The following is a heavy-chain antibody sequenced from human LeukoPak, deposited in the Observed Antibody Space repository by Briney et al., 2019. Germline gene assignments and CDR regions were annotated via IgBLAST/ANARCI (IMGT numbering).Heavy chain of an antibody. D-gene: IGHD2-8*02. CDR3: ATYRQVLLPFES. Sequence: GGSLRLSCAASGFTFTSYAMIWVRQPPGKGLEWVSSIFPSGGEIHYADSVRGRFTISRDNSKSTLSLQMNSLRAEDTAIYYCATYRQVLLPFESWGQGTLVTVSS. CDR2: IFPSGGEI. CDR1: GFTFTSYA. J-gene: IGHJ4*02. V-gene: IGHV3-23*01.